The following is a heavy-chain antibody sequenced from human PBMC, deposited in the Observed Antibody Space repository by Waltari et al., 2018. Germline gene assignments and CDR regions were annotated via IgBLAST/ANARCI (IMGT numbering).Heavy chain of an antibody. V-gene: IGHV3-9*01. D-gene: IGHD3-3*01. Sequence: EVQLVESGGGLVQPGRSLRLSCAASGFTFDDYAMHWVRQAPGKGLEWVSGISWNSGSRGYADSVKGRFTISRDNAKNSLYLQMNSLRAEDTALYYCAKDKESIFGVAPFDYWGQGTLVTVSS. J-gene: IGHJ4*02. CDR1: GFTFDDYA. CDR2: ISWNSGSR. CDR3: AKDKESIFGVAPFDY.